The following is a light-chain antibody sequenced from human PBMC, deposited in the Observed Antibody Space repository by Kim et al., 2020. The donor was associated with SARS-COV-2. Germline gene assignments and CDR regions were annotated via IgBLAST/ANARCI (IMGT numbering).Light chain of an antibody. Sequence: PGERATLACRASQSIDTYLAWYPQTPGQAPRLLVYDASNRATGVPDRFSGSGSGTDFTLTISSLEPEDFSTYYCQQRNSWPPAVTFGGGTKVDIK. CDR3: QQRNSWPPAVT. CDR2: DAS. V-gene: IGKV3-11*01. CDR1: QSIDTY. J-gene: IGKJ4*01.